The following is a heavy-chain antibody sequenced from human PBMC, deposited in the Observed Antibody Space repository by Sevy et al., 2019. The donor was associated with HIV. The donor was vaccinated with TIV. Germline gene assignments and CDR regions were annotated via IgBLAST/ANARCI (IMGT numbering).Heavy chain of an antibody. CDR2: IYPGDSDT. V-gene: IGHV5-51*01. D-gene: IGHD1-26*01. CDR3: ATATSGSYYRFDY. Sequence: GESLKISCKGSGYSFTSYWIGWVRQMPGKGLEWMGIIYPGDSDTRYSPSFQGQVTISADKSISTAYLQWSSLKASDTAIYYCATATSGSYYRFDYWGQGTLVTLSS. J-gene: IGHJ4*02. CDR1: GYSFTSYW.